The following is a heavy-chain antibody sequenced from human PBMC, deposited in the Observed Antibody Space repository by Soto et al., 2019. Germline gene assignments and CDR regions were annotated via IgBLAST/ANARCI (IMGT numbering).Heavy chain of an antibody. J-gene: IGHJ3*01. V-gene: IGHV4-4*02. CDR3: VRDSRYCTDGGCSSMRDAFDG. CDR2: IYQSGAT. CDR1: RLSVTNNKY. D-gene: IGHD2-15*01. Sequence: QAQLQESGPGLVRHSGNLSLTCTVSRLSVTNNKYWSWVRQSPGKALEWFGEIYQSGATYYNPSLSGRASISMDKYKNQISLNLTSVAAAGTAVYYCVRDSRYCTDGGCSSMRDAFDGWGQGTMVTVSS.